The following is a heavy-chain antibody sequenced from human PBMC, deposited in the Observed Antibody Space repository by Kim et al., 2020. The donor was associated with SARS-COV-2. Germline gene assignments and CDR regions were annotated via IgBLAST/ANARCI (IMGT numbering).Heavy chain of an antibody. CDR3: ARRDPRGMGYSSGWY. V-gene: IGHV3-21*01. CDR2: ISSSSIYI. Sequence: LSLTCAASGFTFISYIMNWVRQAQGKGLEWVSSISSSSIYIYYADSVKGRFTISRDNAKNSLYLQLNSLRAEDTAVYYCARRDPRGMGYSSGWYWGQGTLVTVSS. CDR1: GFTFISYI. D-gene: IGHD6-19*01. J-gene: IGHJ4*02.